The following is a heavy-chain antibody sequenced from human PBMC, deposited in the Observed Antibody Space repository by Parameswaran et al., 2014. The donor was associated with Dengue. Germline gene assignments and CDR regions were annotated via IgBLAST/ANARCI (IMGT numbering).Heavy chain of an antibody. CDR3: ATNGGVVPAVIQLYFDY. Sequence: VRQMPGKGLEWVSAISGSGGSTYYADSVKGRFTISRDNSKNTLYLQMNSLRAEDTAVYYCATNGGVVPAVIQLYFDYWGQGTLVTVSS. CDR2: ISGSGGST. J-gene: IGHJ4*02. D-gene: IGHD2-2*01. V-gene: IGHV3-23*01.